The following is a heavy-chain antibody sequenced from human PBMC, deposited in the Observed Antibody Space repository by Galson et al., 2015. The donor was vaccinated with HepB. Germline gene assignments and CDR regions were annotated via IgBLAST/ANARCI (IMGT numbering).Heavy chain of an antibody. CDR1: GGTFSSYA. CDR3: ARALGGAVFYYYGMDV. J-gene: IGHJ6*02. Sequence: SCKASGGTFSSYAISWVRQAPGQGLEWMGGIIPIFGTANYAQKFQGRVTITADESTSTAYMELSSLRSEDTAVYYCARALGGAVFYYYGMDVWGQGTTVTVSS. D-gene: IGHD3-16*01. V-gene: IGHV1-69*01. CDR2: IIPIFGTA.